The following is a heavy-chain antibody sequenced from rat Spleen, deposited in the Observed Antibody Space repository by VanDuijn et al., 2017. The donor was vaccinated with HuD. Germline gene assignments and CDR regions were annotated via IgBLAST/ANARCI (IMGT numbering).Heavy chain of an antibody. CDR1: GFTFSNYY. CDR3: VKSEPNSSPFDY. J-gene: IGHJ2*01. D-gene: IGHD1-2*01. CDR2: ITTGGGNT. V-gene: IGHV5-25*01. Sequence: EVQLVESGGGLVQPGRSLKLSCAASGFTFSNYYMAWVRQAPKKGLEWVATITTGGGNTYYRDSVKGRFTISRDNAKNTLYLQMDSLRSEDTATYYCVKSEPNSSPFDYWGQGVMVTVSS.